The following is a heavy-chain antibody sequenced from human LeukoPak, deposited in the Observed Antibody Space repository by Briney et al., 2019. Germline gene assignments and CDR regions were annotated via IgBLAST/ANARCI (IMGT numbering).Heavy chain of an antibody. V-gene: IGHV1-46*01. CDR3: ARDGLRNNFDY. CDR2: INPSGGST. CDR1: GYTFTSYY. D-gene: IGHD4-17*01. J-gene: IGHJ4*02. Sequence: EASVKVSCKASGYTFTSYYMHWVRQAPGQGLEWMGMINPSGGSTSYAQKFQGRVTMTRDTSTSTVYMELSSLRSEDTAVYYCARDGLRNNFDYWGQGTLVTVSS.